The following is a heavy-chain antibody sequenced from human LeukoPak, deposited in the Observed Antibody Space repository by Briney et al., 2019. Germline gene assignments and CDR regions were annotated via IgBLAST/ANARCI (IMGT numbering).Heavy chain of an antibody. CDR3: ARARGAGPGAHFDY. D-gene: IGHD3-10*01. Sequence: PGGSLRLSCAASGFTFDDYAMHWVRQAPGKGLEWVSGISWNSGSIGYADSVKGRFTISRDNAKNSLYLQMNSLRAEDTAVYYCARARGAGPGAHFDYWGQGTLVTVSS. V-gene: IGHV3-9*01. CDR2: ISWNSGSI. CDR1: GFTFDDYA. J-gene: IGHJ4*02.